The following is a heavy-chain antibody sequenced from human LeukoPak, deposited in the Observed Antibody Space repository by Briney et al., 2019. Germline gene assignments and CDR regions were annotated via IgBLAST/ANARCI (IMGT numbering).Heavy chain of an antibody. Sequence: GGSLRLSGAASGFTFSSYAMYWVRQAPGKGLEWVSGIFGSGGSTHYADSVKGRFTISRDNSKNTVYLQMNSLRAEGTAVYYCAKTTTGYSSGRFPGWPVDYWGQGTPVTVSS. D-gene: IGHD6-19*01. CDR2: IFGSGGST. J-gene: IGHJ4*02. CDR1: GFTFSSYA. CDR3: AKTTTGYSSGRFPGWPVDY. V-gene: IGHV3-23*01.